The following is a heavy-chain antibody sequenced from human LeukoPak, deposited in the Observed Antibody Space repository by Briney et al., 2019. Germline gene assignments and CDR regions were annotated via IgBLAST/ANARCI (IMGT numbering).Heavy chain of an antibody. J-gene: IGHJ4*02. Sequence: PGGSLRLSCAASGFTFSSYSMNWVRQAPGKGLEWVSSISSSSSYIYYADSVKGRFTISRDNAKNSLYLQMNSLRAEDTAVYYCAKLRLGELSPFDYWGQGTLVTVSS. CDR2: ISSSSSYI. CDR3: AKLRLGELSPFDY. CDR1: GFTFSSYS. V-gene: IGHV3-21*01. D-gene: IGHD3-16*02.